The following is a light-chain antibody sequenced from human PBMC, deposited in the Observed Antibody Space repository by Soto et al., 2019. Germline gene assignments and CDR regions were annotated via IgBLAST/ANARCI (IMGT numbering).Light chain of an antibody. J-gene: IGKJ1*01. V-gene: IGKV1-39*01. Sequence: DIQMTQSPSSLSASVGDRVTITCRASQSISSYLNWYQQKPGNAPTLLIYDASSLQSGVPSRFSGSGSETDFTLTISSLQPEDFATYYCQQSYSTPWTFGQGTKVDIK. CDR1: QSISSY. CDR2: DAS. CDR3: QQSYSTPWT.